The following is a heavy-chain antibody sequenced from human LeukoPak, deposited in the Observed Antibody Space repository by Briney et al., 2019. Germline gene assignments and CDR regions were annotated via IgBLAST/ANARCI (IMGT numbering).Heavy chain of an antibody. CDR3: AKSIRGEAY. Sequence: ASVKVSCKASGYTFTRYYMHWVRQAPGQGLEWMGIINPSGGSTSYAQKFQVRVTMTRDMSTSTVYMELSSLRSEDTAVYYCAKSIRGEAYWGQGTLVTVSS. J-gene: IGHJ4*02. CDR2: INPSGGST. D-gene: IGHD3-10*01. CDR1: GYTFTRYY. V-gene: IGHV1-46*01.